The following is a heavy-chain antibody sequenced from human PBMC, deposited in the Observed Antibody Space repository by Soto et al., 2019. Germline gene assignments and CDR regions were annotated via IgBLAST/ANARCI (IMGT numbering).Heavy chain of an antibody. CDR2: IYYSGST. J-gene: IGHJ6*03. V-gene: IGHV4-39*01. CDR1: GGSMSSSRYY. D-gene: IGHD5-12*01. Sequence: SETLSLTCAVYGGSMSSSRYYWGWIRQPPGKGLEWIGSIYYSGSTYYNPSLKSRVTISVDTSKNQFSLKLSSVTAADTAVYYCASPHWDNSGYDDFPSYYMDVWGKGTTVTVSS. CDR3: ASPHWDNSGYDDFPSYYMDV.